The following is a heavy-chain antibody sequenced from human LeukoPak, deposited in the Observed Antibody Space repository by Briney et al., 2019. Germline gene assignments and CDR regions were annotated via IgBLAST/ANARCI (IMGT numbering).Heavy chain of an antibody. CDR3: AREDGSGSFDY. D-gene: IGHD3-10*01. Sequence: PSETLSLTCAVSGYSISSGYYWGWIRQPPGKGLEWIGSIYHSGSTYYNPSLESRVTISVDTSKNQFSLKLSSVTAADTAVYYCAREDGSGSFDYWGQGTLVTVSS. CDR1: GYSISSGYY. J-gene: IGHJ4*02. V-gene: IGHV4-38-2*02. CDR2: IYHSGST.